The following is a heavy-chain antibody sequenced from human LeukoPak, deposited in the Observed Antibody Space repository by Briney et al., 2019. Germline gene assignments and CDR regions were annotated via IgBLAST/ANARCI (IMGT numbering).Heavy chain of an antibody. V-gene: IGHV4-39*07. J-gene: IGHJ3*02. CDR2: IYHSGNT. CDR1: GGSISSTNHY. D-gene: IGHD6-6*01. Sequence: SETLSLTCTVSGGSISSTNHYWGWIRQPPGKGLEWIGSIYHSGNTYYNPSLKSRVTISVDTSKNQLSLKLNSMTAADTAVYYCARELNPTAHASTSSAFDIWGQGTMVTVSS. CDR3: ARELNPTAHASTSSAFDI.